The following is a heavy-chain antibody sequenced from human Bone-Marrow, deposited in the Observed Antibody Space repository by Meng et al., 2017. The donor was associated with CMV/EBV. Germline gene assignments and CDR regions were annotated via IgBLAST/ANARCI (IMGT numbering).Heavy chain of an antibody. D-gene: IGHD2-2*01. J-gene: IGHJ5*02. CDR2: IYYSGST. V-gene: IGHV4-30-4*08. CDR3: ARVPAATNWFDP. Sequence: SETLSLTCTVSGYSISSGYYWGWIRQPPGKGLEWIGYIYYSGSTYYNPSLKSRVTISVDTSKNQFSLKLSSVTAADTAVYYCARVPAATNWFDPWGQGTLVAVSS. CDR1: GYSISSGYY.